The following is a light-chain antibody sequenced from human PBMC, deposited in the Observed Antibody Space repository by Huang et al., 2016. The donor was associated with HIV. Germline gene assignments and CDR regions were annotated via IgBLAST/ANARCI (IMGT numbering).Light chain of an antibody. J-gene: IGKJ4*01. CDR3: HQYGSSPLT. Sequence: EIVLTQSPATLSLSPWERATLSCGASQSVSSNCLAWYQQKPGLAPRLLIYDASTRATGIPDRFSGSGSGTDFTLTINRLEPKDFAVYYCHQYGSSPLTFGGGTKVEIK. V-gene: IGKV3D-20*01. CDR2: DAS. CDR1: QSVSSNC.